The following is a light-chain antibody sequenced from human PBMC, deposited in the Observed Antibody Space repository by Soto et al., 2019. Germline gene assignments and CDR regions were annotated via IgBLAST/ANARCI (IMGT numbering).Light chain of an antibody. J-gene: IGKJ1*01. CDR1: QNVASSY. V-gene: IGKV3-20*01. Sequence: EIVLTQSPGTLSLSPGERATLSCRANQNVASSYLAWYQQKPGQTPRLLIYGASSRATGIPDRFSGSGSGTDFTLTISRLEPEDFAVYYCQQYVASPWTFGKGTKVEIK. CDR2: GAS. CDR3: QQYVASPWT.